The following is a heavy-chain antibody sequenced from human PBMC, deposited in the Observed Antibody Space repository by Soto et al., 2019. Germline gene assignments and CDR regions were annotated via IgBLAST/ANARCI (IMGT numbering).Heavy chain of an antibody. CDR2: VYSSGST. V-gene: IGHV4-59*01. CDR3: ARELPYNCNDGPFDY. Sequence: QVQLKESGPGLVKSSETLSLTCTVAGGSMNTYYWSWIRQPPRKGLRWIGYVYSSGSTKYNPSLKSRVTMSVDTSKNQFSLQLSSVTAADTAVYYCARELPYNCNDGPFDYWGQGNLVTVSS. D-gene: IGHD1-20*01. CDR1: GGSMNTYY. J-gene: IGHJ4*02.